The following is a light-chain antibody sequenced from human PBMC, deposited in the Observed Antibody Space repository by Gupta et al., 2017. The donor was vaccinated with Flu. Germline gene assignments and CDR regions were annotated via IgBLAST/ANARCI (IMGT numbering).Light chain of an antibody. V-gene: IGLV2-11*01. CDR3: GAYRAISL. CDR2: EVS. J-gene: IGLJ2*01. CDR1: TSDFGALTY. Sequence: GSTSDFGALTYVSWDQQHPGNAPKLLFYEVSKRPAGVTVRFWCSKSGTTATLTISGLEDDDEADCSCGAYRAISLFGGGTKLTVL.